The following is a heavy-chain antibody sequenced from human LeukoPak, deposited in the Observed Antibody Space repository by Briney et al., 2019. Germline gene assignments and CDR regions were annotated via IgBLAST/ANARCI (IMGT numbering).Heavy chain of an antibody. CDR1: GGSISSYY. D-gene: IGHD6-19*01. CDR2: IYTSGST. J-gene: IGHJ2*01. Sequence: SETLSLTCTVSGGSISSYYWSWIRQPAGKGLEWIGRIYTSGSTNYNPSLKSRVTMSVDTSKNQFSLKLSSVTAADTAVYYCARDEQWLVPGWYFDLWGRGTLVTVSS. CDR3: ARDEQWLVPGWYFDL. V-gene: IGHV4-4*07.